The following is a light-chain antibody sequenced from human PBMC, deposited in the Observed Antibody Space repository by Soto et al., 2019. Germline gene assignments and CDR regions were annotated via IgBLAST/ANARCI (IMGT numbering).Light chain of an antibody. V-gene: IGKV1-9*01. CDR2: GAS. CDR1: QGISNY. J-gene: IGKJ4*01. CDR3: QQLINYPLT. Sequence: DIQLTQSPSFLSASVGDRVTITCRASQGISNYLAWYQQKPGKAPKLLINGASTLFSGVPSRFSGSGFGTELSLTISSLQREDFAAYYCQQLINYPLTFGGGTKVEIK.